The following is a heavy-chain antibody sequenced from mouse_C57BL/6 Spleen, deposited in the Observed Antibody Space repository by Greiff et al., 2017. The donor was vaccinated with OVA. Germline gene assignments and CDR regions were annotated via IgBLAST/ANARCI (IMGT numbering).Heavy chain of an antibody. CDR1: GYAFSSYW. CDR2: IYPGDGDT. CDR3: ARSDYYGSSYYYYAMDY. V-gene: IGHV1-80*01. J-gene: IGHJ4*01. D-gene: IGHD1-1*01. Sequence: QVQLKQSGAELVKPGASVKISCKASGYAFSSYWMNWVKQRPGKGLEWIGQIYPGDGDTNYNGKFKGKATLTADKSSSTAYMQLSSLTSEDSAVYFCARSDYYGSSYYYYAMDYWGQGTSVTVSS.